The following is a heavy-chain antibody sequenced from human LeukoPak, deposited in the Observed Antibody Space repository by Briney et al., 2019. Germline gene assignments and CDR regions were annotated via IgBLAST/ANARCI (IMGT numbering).Heavy chain of an antibody. Sequence: SVKVSCKASGGTFSSYAISWVRQAPGQGLEWMGGIIPIFGTANYAQKFQGRVTITTDESTSTACMELSSLRSEDTAVYYCARVIKGNYYDSSGYYDYWGQGTLVTVSS. CDR3: ARVIKGNYYDSSGYYDY. CDR1: GGTFSSYA. D-gene: IGHD3-22*01. J-gene: IGHJ4*02. V-gene: IGHV1-69*05. CDR2: IIPIFGTA.